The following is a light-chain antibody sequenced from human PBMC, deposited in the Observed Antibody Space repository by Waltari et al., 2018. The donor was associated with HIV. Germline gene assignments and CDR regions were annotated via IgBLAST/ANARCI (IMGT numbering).Light chain of an antibody. J-gene: IGLJ2*01. V-gene: IGLV2-14*01. Sequence: QSTLTQPASVSESPGQSITISCTGSSSDVGAYNYVSWYQQHRGRAPKLIIYEVTNRPSGVSTRFSGSKSGNTASLTISGLQAEDEADYYCSSYTRSTTLEVFGGGTRLTVL. CDR1: SSDVGAYNY. CDR3: SSYTRSTTLEV. CDR2: EVT.